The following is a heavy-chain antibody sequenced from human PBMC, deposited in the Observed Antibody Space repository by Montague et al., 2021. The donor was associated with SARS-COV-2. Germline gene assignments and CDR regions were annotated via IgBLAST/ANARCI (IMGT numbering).Heavy chain of an antibody. D-gene: IGHD3-3*01. V-gene: IGHV4-34*01. CDR3: ARGTTVSSSGYYTGWFDP. CDR2: INHSGST. CDR1: GGSFSGFY. Sequence: SETLSLTCAVYGGSFSGFYWSWIRQPPGKGLEWIREINHSGSTNYNPSLKSRVTISVDTSKNQFSLKLSSVTAADTAVYYCARGTTVSSSGYYTGWFDPWGQGTLVTVSS. J-gene: IGHJ5*02.